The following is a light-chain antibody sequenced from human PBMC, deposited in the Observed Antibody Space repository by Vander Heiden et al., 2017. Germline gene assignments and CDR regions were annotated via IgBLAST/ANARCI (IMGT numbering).Light chain of an antibody. CDR2: AAS. CDR3: QHFNSYPRT. Sequence: DIQLSQSPSFLSAFVGDTFTLPFRGSQGISSDVAEYQQKPEKAPKLLIYAASALHSGVPSRFSGSGAGTEFTLTSSYLQPEDVANYYCQHFNSYPRTFGQGTKVE. V-gene: IGKV1-9*01. CDR1: QGISSD. J-gene: IGKJ1*01.